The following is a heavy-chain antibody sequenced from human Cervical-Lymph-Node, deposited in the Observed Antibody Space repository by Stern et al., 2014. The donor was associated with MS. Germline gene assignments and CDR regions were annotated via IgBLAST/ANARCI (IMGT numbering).Heavy chain of an antibody. V-gene: IGHV5-51*03. J-gene: IGHJ4*02. CDR2: IYPGDSDT. CDR3: ARKTGGFDR. CDR1: GYGFTDYW. Sequence: EVQLVESGAEVKKPGESLRISCKGSGYGFTDYWIGWVRQVPGRGLEWMGTIYPGDSDTRYSPSFQGQFTIPADQSIPPAYLQGRSLKASDTAIYYCARKTGGFDRWGQGTLVTVSS. D-gene: IGHD3-10*01.